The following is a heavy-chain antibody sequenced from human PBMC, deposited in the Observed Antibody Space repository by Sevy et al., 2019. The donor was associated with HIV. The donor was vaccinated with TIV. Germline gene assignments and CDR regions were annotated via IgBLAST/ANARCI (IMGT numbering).Heavy chain of an antibody. Sequence: KQSQTLSLTCAISGDSVSSNSAAWNWIRQSPSRGLEWLGRTYYRSKWYNDYAVSVKSRITINPDTSKNQFSLQLYSVTPEDTAVYYCARETYCTNGVCYNPFDYWGQGTLVTVSS. V-gene: IGHV6-1*01. D-gene: IGHD2-8*01. CDR2: TYYRSKWYN. CDR1: GDSVSSNSAA. J-gene: IGHJ4*02. CDR3: ARETYCTNGVCYNPFDY.